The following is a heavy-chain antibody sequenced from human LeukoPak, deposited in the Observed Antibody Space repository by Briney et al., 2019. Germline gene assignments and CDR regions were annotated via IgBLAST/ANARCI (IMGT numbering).Heavy chain of an antibody. V-gene: IGHV3-9*01. CDR3: ARFALKTPPTD. Sequence: PGRSLRLSCAVSGFTFDDYAMHWVRQVPGKGLEWVSGINWNSDSIGYADSVKGRFTISRDNAKNSLFLQMNSLRAEDTAVYYCARFALKTPPTDWGQGTLVTVSS. CDR2: INWNSDSI. J-gene: IGHJ4*02. CDR1: GFTFDDYA. D-gene: IGHD5-24*01.